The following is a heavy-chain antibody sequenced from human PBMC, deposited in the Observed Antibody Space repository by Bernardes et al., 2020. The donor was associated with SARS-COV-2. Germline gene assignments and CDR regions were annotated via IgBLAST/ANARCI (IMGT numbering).Heavy chain of an antibody. CDR2: INPNSGGT. V-gene: IGHV1-2*02. CDR1: GYTFTGYY. CDR3: AVLEYYDSSGYSRPGVEDLPWVAHRDYGMDV. D-gene: IGHD3-22*01. Sequence: ASVKVSCKASGYTFTGYYMHWVRQAPGQGLEWMGWINPNSGGTNYAQKFQGRVTMTRDTSISTAYMELSRLRSDDTAVYYCAVLEYYDSSGYSRPGVEDLPWVAHRDYGMDVWGQGTTVTVSS. J-gene: IGHJ6*02.